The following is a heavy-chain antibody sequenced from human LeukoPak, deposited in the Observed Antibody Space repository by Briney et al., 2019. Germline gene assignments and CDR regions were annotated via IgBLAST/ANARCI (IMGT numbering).Heavy chain of an antibody. D-gene: IGHD6-13*01. CDR3: ARRHSSSWYFDY. CDR1: GGSISSHY. Sequence: PSETLSLTCAVSGGSISSHYWSCIRQPPGKGLEWIGFIYYSGSTKYNPSLKSRVTISVDTSKNQFSLKLRSVTAADTAVYYCARRHSSSWYFDYWGQGTLVTVSS. V-gene: IGHV4-59*11. J-gene: IGHJ4*02. CDR2: IYYSGST.